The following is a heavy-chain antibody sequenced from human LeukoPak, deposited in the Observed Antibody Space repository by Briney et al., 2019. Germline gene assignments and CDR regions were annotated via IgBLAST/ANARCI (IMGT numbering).Heavy chain of an antibody. CDR2: INSDGSHT. CDR1: GFSFSTYA. CDR3: ASHSTFVGGATESIDY. V-gene: IGHV3-74*01. D-gene: IGHD1-26*01. J-gene: IGHJ4*02. Sequence: QTGGSLRLSCAASGFSFSTYAMSWVRQAPGKGLVWVSRINSDGSHTDYADSVKGRFTISRDNAKNTLYLQMNSLRAEDTAVYYCASHSTFVGGATESIDYWGQGTLVTVSS.